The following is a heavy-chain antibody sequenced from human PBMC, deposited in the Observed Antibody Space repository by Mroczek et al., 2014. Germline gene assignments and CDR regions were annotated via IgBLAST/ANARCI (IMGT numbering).Heavy chain of an antibody. CDR3: ARSYSSALHYGLDV. Sequence: QVQLQGVGAQGLLKPSETLSLTCAVSGGSLVTYYGSWIRLAPGRGLEWIGEINDNENTNYNPSLKSRVTISVDASRTQFSLRLTPLTAADTAVYYCARSYSSALHYGLDVWGQGTTVTVSS. CDR1: GGSLVTYY. V-gene: IGHV4-34*01. CDR2: INDNENT. D-gene: IGHD6-25*01. J-gene: IGHJ6*02.